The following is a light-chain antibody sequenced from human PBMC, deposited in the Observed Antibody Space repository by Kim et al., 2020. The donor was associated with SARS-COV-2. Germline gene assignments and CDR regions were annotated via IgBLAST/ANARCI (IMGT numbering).Light chain of an antibody. CDR3: SSYTSTTTRV. CDR2: DVN. J-gene: IGLJ1*01. Sequence: QSFTISCTGTSSDIGGYNAVSWYQEHPGRAPKLLIYDVNDRPSGVSSRFSGSKSGNTASLTISGLQAEDEAEYYCSSYTSTTTRVFGTGTKVTVL. CDR1: SSDIGGYNA. V-gene: IGLV2-14*03.